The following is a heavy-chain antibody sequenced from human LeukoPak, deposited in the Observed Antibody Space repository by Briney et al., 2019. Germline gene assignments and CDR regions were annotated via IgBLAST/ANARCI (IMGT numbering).Heavy chain of an antibody. D-gene: IGHD1-20*01. J-gene: IGHJ4*02. CDR3: ARGPITGTPGYFDY. CDR2: IYYSGST. CDR1: GGSISSYY. Sequence: SETLPLTCTVSGGSISSYYWSWIRQPPGKGLEWIGYIYYSGSTNYNPSLKSRVTISVDTSKNQFSLKLSSVTAADTAVYYCARGPITGTPGYFDYWGQGTLVTVSS. V-gene: IGHV4-59*01.